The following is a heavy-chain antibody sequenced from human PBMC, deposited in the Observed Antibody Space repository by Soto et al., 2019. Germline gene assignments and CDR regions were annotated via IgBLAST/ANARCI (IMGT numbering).Heavy chain of an antibody. D-gene: IGHD6-19*01. Sequence: VQLVESGGGLVQPGGSLKLSCAASGYTFSDSAMHWVRQAPGKGLEWVAVISYDGSNKYYADSVKGRFTISRDNSKNTLYLQMNSLRAEDTAVYYCAKIAVAGPFDYWGQGTLVTVSS. J-gene: IGHJ4*02. V-gene: IGHV3-30*18. CDR2: ISYDGSNK. CDR3: AKIAVAGPFDY. CDR1: GYTFSDSA.